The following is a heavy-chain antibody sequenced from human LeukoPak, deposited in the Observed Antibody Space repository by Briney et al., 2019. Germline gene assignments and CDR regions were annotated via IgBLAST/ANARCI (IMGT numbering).Heavy chain of an antibody. CDR2: IHTSGST. J-gene: IGHJ4*02. CDR1: GGSISSYY. D-gene: IGHD3-22*01. CDR3: ARDRYYYDSGGGRGLDY. V-gene: IGHV4-59*10. Sequence: SETLSLTCAVYGGSISSYYWSWIRQPAGKGLEWIGRIHTSGSTNYIPSLKSRVTMSGDTSKNQFSLKLSSVTAADTAVYYCARDRYYYDSGGGRGLDYWGQGTLVTGSS.